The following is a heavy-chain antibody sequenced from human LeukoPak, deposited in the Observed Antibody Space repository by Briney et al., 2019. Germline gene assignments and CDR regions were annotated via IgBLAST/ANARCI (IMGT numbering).Heavy chain of an antibody. Sequence: SETLSLTCSVSGGSINSHYWSWIRQPPGKRLEWISYIFNTGNTNYNPSLASRVTMSVDTSRAQFFLRLSPVTAADTAIYYCASRPADTTWYGVFDYWSQGTLVTVSS. CDR2: IFNTGNT. D-gene: IGHD3-10*01. J-gene: IGHJ4*02. V-gene: IGHV4-59*11. CDR3: ASRPADTTWYGVFDY. CDR1: GGSINSHY.